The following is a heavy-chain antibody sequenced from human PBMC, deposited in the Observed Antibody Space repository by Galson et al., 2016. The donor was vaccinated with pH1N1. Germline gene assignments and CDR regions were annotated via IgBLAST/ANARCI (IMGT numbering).Heavy chain of an antibody. D-gene: IGHD1-14*01. V-gene: IGHV3-48*01. J-gene: IGHJ6*02. Sequence: SLRLSCAASGFTFSSYSMNWVRQAPGKGLEWVSYISSSSTIYYADPVKGRFTISRDNAKNSLYLQMNSLRAEDTSVYYCARVNHYYYYGMDVWGQGTTVTVSS. CDR2: ISSSSTI. CDR3: ARVNHYYYYGMDV. CDR1: GFTFSSYS.